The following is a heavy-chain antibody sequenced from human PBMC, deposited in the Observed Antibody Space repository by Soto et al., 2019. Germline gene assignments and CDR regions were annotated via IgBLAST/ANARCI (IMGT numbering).Heavy chain of an antibody. V-gene: IGHV1-69*13. Sequence: ASVKVSCKASGGTFSSYAINWVRQAPGQGLEWMGGIIPIFGTANYAQKFQGRVTITADESTSTAYMELSSLRSEDTAVYYCARATETRTENYYGMDVWGQGTTVTVSS. D-gene: IGHD1-1*01. CDR1: GGTFSSYA. J-gene: IGHJ6*02. CDR3: ARATETRTENYYGMDV. CDR2: IIPIFGTA.